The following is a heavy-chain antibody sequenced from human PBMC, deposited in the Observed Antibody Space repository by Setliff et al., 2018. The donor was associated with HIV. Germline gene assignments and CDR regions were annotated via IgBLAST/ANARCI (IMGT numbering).Heavy chain of an antibody. V-gene: IGHV3-23*01. J-gene: IGHJ4*02. D-gene: IGHD3-22*01. CDR2: IGGSTGST. Sequence: GGSLRLSCAASGFAFDNYCMTWVRQAPGKGLEWVSVIGGSTGSTYYADSMKGRFTISRDNAKNSLYLQMNSLRAEDTAVYYCARAGVYYDSSGYCIDYWGQGTLVTVSS. CDR1: GFAFDNYC. CDR3: ARAGVYYDSSGYCIDY.